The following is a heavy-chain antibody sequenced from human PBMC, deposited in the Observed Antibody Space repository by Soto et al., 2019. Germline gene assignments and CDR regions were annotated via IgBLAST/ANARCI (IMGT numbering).Heavy chain of an antibody. CDR3: ARVAYYYGSGSSYWYFDL. CDR1: GGSFSGYY. CDR2: INHSGST. V-gene: IGHV4-34*01. J-gene: IGHJ2*01. Sequence: QVQLQQWGAGLLKPSETLSLTCAVYGGSFSGYYWSWIRQPPGKGLEWIGQINHSGSTNYNPSLKSRVTVSVDTSKSQFSLKLSSVPAAATAVYYCARVAYYYGSGSSYWYFDLWGRGTLVTVSS. D-gene: IGHD3-10*01.